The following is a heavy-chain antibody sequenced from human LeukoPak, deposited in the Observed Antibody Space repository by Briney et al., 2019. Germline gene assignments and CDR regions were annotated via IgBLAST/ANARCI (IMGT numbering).Heavy chain of an antibody. Sequence: SQTLSLTCTVSGGSISSGSYYWGWLRQPAGMGLEWLGRIYTSGSTNNNPSVKSRVTISVDTSKNQFSLKLSSVTAADTAVYYCARAPMAPRGYYYYYMDVWGKGTTVTVSS. J-gene: IGHJ6*03. D-gene: IGHD3-10*01. V-gene: IGHV4-61*02. CDR2: IYTSGST. CDR3: ARAPMAPRGYYYYYMDV. CDR1: GGSISSGSYY.